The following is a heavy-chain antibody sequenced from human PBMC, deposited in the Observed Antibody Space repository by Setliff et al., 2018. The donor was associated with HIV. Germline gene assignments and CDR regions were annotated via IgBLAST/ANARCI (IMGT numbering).Heavy chain of an antibody. J-gene: IGHJ4*02. CDR3: ARGDRYYGSGGDYVGGWYYFDI. CDR1: GDSIVFDDSTRSYH. D-gene: IGHD3-10*01. V-gene: IGHV4-61*01. CDR2: ISSSGST. Sequence: SETLSLTCRLSGDSIVFDDSTRSYHCSWIRQPPGKGLEWIGYISSSGSTNSNPSLKSRVTISVDMSNTQIFLSLTSVTAADTAVYYCARGDRYYGSGGDYVGGWYYFDIWGQGTLVTAPQ.